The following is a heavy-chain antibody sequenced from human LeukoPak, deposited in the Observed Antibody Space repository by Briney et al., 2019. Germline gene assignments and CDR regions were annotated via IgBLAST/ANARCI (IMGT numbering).Heavy chain of an antibody. CDR3: AKYLPGGAVSGAFDY. D-gene: IGHD6-19*01. CDR2: ISDSGGNT. V-gene: IGHV3-23*01. Sequence: GGSLRLSCAASGFTFSSYAMSWVRQAPEKGLEWVSGISDSGGNTYYAASVKGRFTISRDNSKTTLYLQMNSLRGEDTAVYYCAKYLPGGAVSGAFDYWGQGTLVTVSS. J-gene: IGHJ4*02. CDR1: GFTFSSYA.